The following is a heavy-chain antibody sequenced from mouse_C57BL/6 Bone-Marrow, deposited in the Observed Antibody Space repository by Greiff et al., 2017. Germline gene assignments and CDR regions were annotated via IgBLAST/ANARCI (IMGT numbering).Heavy chain of an antibody. V-gene: IGHV5-15*04. CDR3: AKGDWFAY. Sequence: EVKLVESGGGLVQPGGSLKLSCAASGFTFSDYGMAWVRQAPRKGPEWVAFISNLAYSIYYADTVTGRFTISRESAKNTLYLEMSSLRSEDTAMYYCAKGDWFAYWGQGTLVTVSA. CDR2: ISNLAYSI. J-gene: IGHJ3*01. CDR1: GFTFSDYG.